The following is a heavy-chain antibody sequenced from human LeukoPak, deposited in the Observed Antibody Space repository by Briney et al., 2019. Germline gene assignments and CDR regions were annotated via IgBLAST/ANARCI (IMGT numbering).Heavy chain of an antibody. Sequence: SETLSLTCTVSNGYISGHYWGWIRQPPGKGLEWIGYISGSGAANYSPSLESRVTMSVDTSKSQFSLRLSSVTAADTAVYYCARHCSTTICYETEYFQHWGQGTLVTVSS. J-gene: IGHJ1*01. D-gene: IGHD2-2*01. CDR2: ISGSGAA. CDR1: NGYISGHY. V-gene: IGHV4-59*08. CDR3: ARHCSTTICYETEYFQH.